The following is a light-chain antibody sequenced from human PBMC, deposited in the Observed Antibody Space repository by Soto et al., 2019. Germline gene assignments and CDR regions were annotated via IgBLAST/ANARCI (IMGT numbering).Light chain of an antibody. CDR3: QQYDHLPRT. J-gene: IGKJ1*01. V-gene: IGKV1-33*01. CDR1: QEISNY. CDR2: DAS. Sequence: DIPMIQSPSSLSASVGDRVTITCQASQEISNYLNWYQQKPGKAPKLLIYDASNLERVVTSRFSGRGSGRDFKFTISSLQPKDFETYYCQQYDHLPRTFGRGTKVEIK.